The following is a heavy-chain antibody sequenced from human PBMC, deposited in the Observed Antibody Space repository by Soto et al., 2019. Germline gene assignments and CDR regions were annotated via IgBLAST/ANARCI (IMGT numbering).Heavy chain of an antibody. CDR2: IYYSGNT. D-gene: IGHD3-16*01. Sequence: SETLSLTCTVSGGSTSSDNYWSWIRQPPGKDLEWIGHIYYSGNTDYNPSLKSRLAISIDTSKNQFSLKLSSVTAADTAVYFCAREGGESSDGLYYFDSWGQGSLVTVSS. J-gene: IGHJ4*02. CDR3: AREGGESSDGLYYFDS. CDR1: GGSTSSDNY. V-gene: IGHV4-30-4*01.